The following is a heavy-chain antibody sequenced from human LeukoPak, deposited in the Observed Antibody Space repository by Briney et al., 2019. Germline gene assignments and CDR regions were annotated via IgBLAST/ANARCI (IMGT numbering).Heavy chain of an antibody. V-gene: IGHV3-21*01. CDR2: ISSGSSYI. D-gene: IGHD3-10*01. CDR3: AREMGRSVEEYYFDY. J-gene: IGHJ4*02. CDR1: GFTFSSYA. Sequence: GGSLRLSCAASGFTFSSYAMNWVRQAPGKGLEWVSSISSGSSYIYYADSVKGRFTISRDNAKNSLYLQMNSLRAEDTAVYYCAREMGRSVEEYYFDYWGQGTLVTVSS.